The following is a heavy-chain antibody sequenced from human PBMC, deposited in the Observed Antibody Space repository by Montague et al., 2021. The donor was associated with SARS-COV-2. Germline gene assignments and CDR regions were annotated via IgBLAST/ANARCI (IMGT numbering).Heavy chain of an antibody. J-gene: IGHJ3*02. CDR3: VRGTAGGLRNVFDI. V-gene: IGHV4-38-2*02. CDR1: GVSIGSGDY. D-gene: IGHD1-1*01. Sequence: SETLSLTCTVSGVSIGSGDYCGCIRQHPGRGLEWIGSIYHSGTTYYNKPLQSRLTMSLATTTNQLSLRRTSVTAADTAVFFCVRGTAGGLRNVFDIWGQGTTVTVSS. CDR2: IYHSGTT.